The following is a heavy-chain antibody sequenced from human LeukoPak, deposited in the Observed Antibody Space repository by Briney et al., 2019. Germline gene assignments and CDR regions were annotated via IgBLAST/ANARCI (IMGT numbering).Heavy chain of an antibody. D-gene: IGHD4-17*01. V-gene: IGHV5-51*01. Sequence: GESLKISCKVSGYSLTNNWIGWVRQVPGKGLEWMGLIYPGDSDTRYSPSFQGQVTISADKSISTAYLQWSSLKASDTAMYYCARLRGDGGFYFDYWGQGTLVTVSS. CDR2: IYPGDSDT. CDR3: ARLRGDGGFYFDY. CDR1: GYSLTNNW. J-gene: IGHJ4*02.